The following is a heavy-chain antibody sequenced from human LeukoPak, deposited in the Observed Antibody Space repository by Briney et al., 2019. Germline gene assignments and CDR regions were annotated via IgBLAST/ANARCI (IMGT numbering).Heavy chain of an antibody. D-gene: IGHD3-10*01. CDR1: GYSISSSYF. Sequence: PSETLSLTCIVSGYSISSSYFWGWIRQPPGKGLEWIGEINHSGSTNYNPSLKSRVTISVDTSKNQFSLKLSSVTAADTAVYYCARSLKWFGETLFDYWGQGTLVTVSS. V-gene: IGHV4-38-2*02. CDR2: INHSGST. CDR3: ARSLKWFGETLFDY. J-gene: IGHJ4*02.